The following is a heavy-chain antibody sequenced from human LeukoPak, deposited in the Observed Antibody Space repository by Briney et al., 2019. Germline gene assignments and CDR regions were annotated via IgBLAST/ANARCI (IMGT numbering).Heavy chain of an antibody. J-gene: IGHJ4*02. CDR2: IYSDGRSL. CDR3: ARGRGLGELAVASFDS. Sequence: GGSLRLSCAGSGFNFTGYWMHWVRQPPGKGLVWISRIYSDGRSLTYADSVMGRFTISRDNANNMLYLQMNSLRAEDTAVYYCARGRGLGELAVASFDSWGQGTLVTVSS. V-gene: IGHV3-74*03. D-gene: IGHD6-19*01. CDR1: GFNFTGYW.